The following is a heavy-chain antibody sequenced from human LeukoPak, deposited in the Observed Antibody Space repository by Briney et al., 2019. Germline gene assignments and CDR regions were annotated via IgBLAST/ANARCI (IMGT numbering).Heavy chain of an antibody. CDR2: INAGNGNT. CDR1: GYTFTSYA. J-gene: IGHJ4*02. D-gene: IGHD2-15*01. Sequence: GASVKVSCKASGYTFTSYAMHWVRQAPGQRLEWMGWINAGNGNTKYSQKFQGRVTITRDTSASTAYMELSSLRSEDTAVYYCARRRTCSGGSCYSSYYFDYWGQGTLVTVSS. V-gene: IGHV1-3*01. CDR3: ARRRTCSGGSCYSSYYFDY.